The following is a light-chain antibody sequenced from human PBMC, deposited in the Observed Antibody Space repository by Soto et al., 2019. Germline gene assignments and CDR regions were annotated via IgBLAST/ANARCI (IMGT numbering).Light chain of an antibody. CDR2: GAS. Sequence: EIVLTQSPGTLSLSPGERATLSCRASQSVTTQLAWYQQKPGQAPRLIIHGASSRATGVPDRITGSGSGTDFTLSISRLEPEDFAVYYCQQYGSSGTFGQGTKVDVK. CDR1: QSVTTQ. CDR3: QQYGSSGT. J-gene: IGKJ1*01. V-gene: IGKV3-20*01.